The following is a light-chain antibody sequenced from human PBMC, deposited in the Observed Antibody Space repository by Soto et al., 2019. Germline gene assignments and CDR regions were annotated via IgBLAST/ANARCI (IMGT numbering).Light chain of an antibody. CDR2: GAS. Sequence: MTQSPATLSVSPGERATLSCRASQSVGSGLSRYQQKPDQAPRLLIYGASTRATGIPARFSGSGSGTEFTLTISSLQSEDYAVYYCQQYNNWPPYPFGQGTKVDI. CDR3: QQYNNWPPYP. J-gene: IGKJ2*01. V-gene: IGKV3-15*01. CDR1: QSVGSG.